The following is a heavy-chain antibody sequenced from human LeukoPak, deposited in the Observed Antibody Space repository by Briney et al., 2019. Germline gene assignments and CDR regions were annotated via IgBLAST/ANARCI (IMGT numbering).Heavy chain of an antibody. CDR3: ARAIRVGWFDP. CDR2: IYYSGST. J-gene: IGHJ5*02. V-gene: IGHV4-39*01. D-gene: IGHD1-26*01. CDR1: GGSISSRSCC. Sequence: KSSETLSLTCTVSGGSISSRSCCWGWIRQPPGKGLEWIGTIYYSGSTYYNPSLTSRVTISVDTSKNQFSLQLNSVTPEDTAVYYCARAIRVGWFDPWGQGTLVTVSS.